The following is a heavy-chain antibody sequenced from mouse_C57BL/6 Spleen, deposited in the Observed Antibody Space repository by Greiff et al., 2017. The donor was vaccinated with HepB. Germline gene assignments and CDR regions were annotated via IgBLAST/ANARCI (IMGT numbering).Heavy chain of an antibody. CDR1: GYSFTGYF. CDR3: ARDDYDDYAMDY. CDR2: INPYNGDT. J-gene: IGHJ4*01. D-gene: IGHD2-4*01. V-gene: IGHV1-20*01. Sequence: EVQLQQSGPELVKPGDSVKISCKASGYSFTGYFMNWVMQSHGKSLEWIGRINPYNGDTFYNQKFKGKATLTVDKSSSTAHMELRSLTSEDSAVSYCARDDYDDYAMDYWGQGTSVTVSS.